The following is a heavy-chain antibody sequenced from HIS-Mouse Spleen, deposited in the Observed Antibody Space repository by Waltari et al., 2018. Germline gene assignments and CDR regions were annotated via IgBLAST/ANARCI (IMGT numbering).Heavy chain of an antibody. Sequence: QLPLQESGPGLVKPSDTLSLTCTVPGGSISSSSYYCGWIRRPPGKGLEWIGSISYSGSTYYNPSLKSRVTISVDTSKNQFSLKLSSVTAADTAVYYCARRCAVTRTPGAFDIWGQGTMVTVSS. CDR2: ISYSGST. J-gene: IGHJ3*02. V-gene: IGHV4-39*01. CDR3: ARRCAVTRTPGAFDI. CDR1: GGSISSSSYY. D-gene: IGHD4-17*01.